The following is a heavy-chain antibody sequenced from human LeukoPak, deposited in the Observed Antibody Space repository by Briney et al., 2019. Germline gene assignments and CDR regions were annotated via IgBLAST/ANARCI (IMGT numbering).Heavy chain of an antibody. J-gene: IGHJ3*02. V-gene: IGHV3-30*02. D-gene: IGHD4-17*01. Sequence: PGGSLRLSCAASGFTFRSYGMHWVRQAPGKGLEWVAFIRYDGSNKYYADSVKGRFTISRDNSKNTLYLQMNSLRAEDMAVYYCAKGRTTVTVFAFDIWGQGTMVTVSS. CDR2: IRYDGSNK. CDR1: GFTFRSYG. CDR3: AKGRTTVTVFAFDI.